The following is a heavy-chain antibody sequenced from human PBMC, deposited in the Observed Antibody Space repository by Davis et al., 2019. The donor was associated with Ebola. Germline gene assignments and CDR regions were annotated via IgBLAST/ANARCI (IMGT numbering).Heavy chain of an antibody. D-gene: IGHD1-1*01. CDR3: ARNWPTGAFDI. CDR2: ISYDGSNK. CDR1: GFTFSSYA. Sequence: GESLKISCAASGFTFSSYAMHWVRQAPGKGLEWVAVISYDGSNKYYADSVKGRFTISRDNSKNTLYLQMNSLRAEDTAVYYCARNWPTGAFDIWGQGTMVTVSS. V-gene: IGHV3-30-3*01. J-gene: IGHJ3*02.